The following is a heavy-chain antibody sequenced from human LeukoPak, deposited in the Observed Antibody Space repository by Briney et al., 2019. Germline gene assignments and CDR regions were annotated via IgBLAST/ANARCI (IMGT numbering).Heavy chain of an antibody. CDR2: INHSGST. CDR1: GGSFSGYY. D-gene: IGHD3-3*01. Sequence: SETLSLTCAVYGGSFSGYYWSWIRQPPGKGLEWIGEINHSGSTNYNPSLKRRVTISVDTSKNQFSLKLSSVTAADTAVYYCARSDPATYYDFWSGPPHYYMDVWGKGTTVTVSS. V-gene: IGHV4-34*01. J-gene: IGHJ6*03. CDR3: ARSDPATYYDFWSGPPHYYMDV.